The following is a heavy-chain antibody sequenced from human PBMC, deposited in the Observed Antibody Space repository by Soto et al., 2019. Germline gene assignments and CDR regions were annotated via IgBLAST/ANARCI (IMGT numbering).Heavy chain of an antibody. CDR3: ARVYYDFWSGYLSTPEYYFDY. CDR2: IYYSGST. J-gene: IGHJ4*02. Sequence: SETLSLTCTVSGGSISSYYWSWIRQPPGKGLEWIGYIYYSGSTNYNPSLKSRVTISVDTSKNRFSLKLSSVTAADTAVYYCARVYYDFWSGYLSTPEYYFDYWGQGTLVTV. CDR1: GGSISSYY. V-gene: IGHV4-59*01. D-gene: IGHD3-3*01.